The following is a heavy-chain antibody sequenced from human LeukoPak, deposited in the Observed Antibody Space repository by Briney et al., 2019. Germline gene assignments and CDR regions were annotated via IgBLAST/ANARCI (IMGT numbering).Heavy chain of an antibody. CDR3: ARDSHSLRWYL. Sequence: SETLSLTCTVSGGSISDYYWSWLRQPPGKGLEWIGYISYSGSTSYSPSLKGRVTISMDTSKNQFSLNVISVTAADTAVYYCARDSHSLRWYLWGRGTLVTVSS. J-gene: IGHJ2*01. CDR1: GGSISDYY. CDR2: ISYSGST. V-gene: IGHV4-59*01. D-gene: IGHD3-10*01.